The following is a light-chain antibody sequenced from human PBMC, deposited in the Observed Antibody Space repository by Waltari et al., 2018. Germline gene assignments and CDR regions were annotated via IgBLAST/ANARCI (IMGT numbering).Light chain of an antibody. CDR1: TNELGSYNY. J-gene: IGLJ3*02. CDR2: DVT. Sequence: SALTQPRSVSGSPGKSVTISCTGTTNELGSYNYVSWYQQHPGKAPKLIILDVTKRPSGVPDRLSGSKSGNTASLTISGLRAEDEAEYYCCSYAGSYTWVFGGGTKLTVV. V-gene: IGLV2-11*01. CDR3: CSYAGSYTWV.